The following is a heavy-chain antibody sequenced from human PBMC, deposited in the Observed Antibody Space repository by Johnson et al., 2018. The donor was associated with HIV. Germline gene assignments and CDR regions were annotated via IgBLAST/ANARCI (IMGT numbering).Heavy chain of an antibody. D-gene: IGHD1-26*01. V-gene: IGHV3-7*01. CDR3: AKDMRQWELLDAFDI. CDR2: IKQDGSEK. J-gene: IGHJ3*02. CDR1: GFTFSNAW. Sequence: VQLVESGGGLVKPGGSLRLSCAASGFTFSNAWMSWVRQAPGKGLEWVANIKQDGSEKYYVDSVKGRFTISRDNAKNSLYLQMNSLRAEDTAVYYCAKDMRQWELLDAFDIWGQGTMVTVSS.